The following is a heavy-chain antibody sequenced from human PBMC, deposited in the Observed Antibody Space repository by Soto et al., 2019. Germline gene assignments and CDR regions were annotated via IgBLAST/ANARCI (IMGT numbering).Heavy chain of an antibody. CDR2: ISGSGGST. J-gene: IGHJ4*02. CDR3: AKDSKNYYDSSAYYPDFDY. CDR1: GFTFSSYA. Sequence: GGSLRLSCAASGFTFSSYAMSWVRQAPGKGLEWVSAISGSGGSTYYADSVKGRFTISRDNSKNTLYLQMNSLRAEDTAVYYYAKDSKNYYDSSAYYPDFDYWGQGTLVTVSS. D-gene: IGHD3-22*01. V-gene: IGHV3-23*01.